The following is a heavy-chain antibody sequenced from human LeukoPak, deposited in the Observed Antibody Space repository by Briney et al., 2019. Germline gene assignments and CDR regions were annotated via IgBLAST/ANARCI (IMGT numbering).Heavy chain of an antibody. J-gene: IGHJ4*02. CDR3: ARHESGSGWLGGYFDY. CDR2: IYYSGST. CDR1: GGSISSGGYY. V-gene: IGHV4-31*03. Sequence: SETLSLTCTVSGGSISSGGYYWSWIRQHPGKGLEWIGYIYYSGSTYYNPSLKSRVTISVDTSKNQFSLKQSSVTAADTAVYYCARHESGSGWLGGYFDYWGQGTLVTVSS. D-gene: IGHD6-19*01.